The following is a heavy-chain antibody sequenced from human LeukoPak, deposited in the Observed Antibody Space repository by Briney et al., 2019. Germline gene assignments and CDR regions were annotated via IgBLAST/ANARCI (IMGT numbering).Heavy chain of an antibody. CDR1: GGSISSSSYY. CDR3: AGPKVGAARPYYGMDV. D-gene: IGHD6-6*01. Sequence: SETLSLTCTVSGGSISSSSYYWGWIRQPPGKGLEWIGSIYYSGSTYYNPSLKSRVTISVDTSKNQFSLKLSSVTAADTAVYYCAGPKVGAARPYYGMDVWGQGTTVTVSS. CDR2: IYYSGST. J-gene: IGHJ6*02. V-gene: IGHV4-39*01.